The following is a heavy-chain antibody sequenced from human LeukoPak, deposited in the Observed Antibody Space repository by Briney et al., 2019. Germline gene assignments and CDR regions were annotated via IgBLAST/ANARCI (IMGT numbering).Heavy chain of an antibody. CDR1: GFTLSSYA. CDR2: ISASGGGT. D-gene: IGHD6-19*01. V-gene: IGHV3-23*01. CDR3: ARVAAVAGDRDY. Sequence: GGSLRLSCAASGFTLSSYAMSWVRQAPGKGLEWVSSISASGGGTYYADSVKGRFTISRDNSKNTLYLQMNSLRAEDTAVYYCARVAAVAGDRDYWGQGTLVTVSS. J-gene: IGHJ4*02.